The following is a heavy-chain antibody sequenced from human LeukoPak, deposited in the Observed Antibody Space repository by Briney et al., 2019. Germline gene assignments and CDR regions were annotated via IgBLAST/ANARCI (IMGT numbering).Heavy chain of an antibody. CDR1: GGSINIFY. CDR3: ARGSNYYGSGSAYYYYMDV. CDR2: IHASENT. D-gene: IGHD3-10*01. J-gene: IGHJ6*03. Sequence: SETLSLTCTFSGGSINIFYWSWIRQPAGKGLEWIGRIHASENTNYNPSLKSRVTMSVDTSKNQFSLKLSSVTAADTAVYYCARGSNYYGSGSAYYYYMDVWGKGTTVTVSS. V-gene: IGHV4-4*07.